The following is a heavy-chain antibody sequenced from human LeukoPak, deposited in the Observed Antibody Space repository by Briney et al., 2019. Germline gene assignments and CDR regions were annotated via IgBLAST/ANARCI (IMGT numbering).Heavy chain of an antibody. D-gene: IGHD3-22*01. V-gene: IGHV3-74*01. CDR2: INTDGNTR. J-gene: IGHJ4*02. CDR1: GFTFSTSW. CDR3: VRDMGYYDKV. Sequence: GGSLRLSCATSGFTFSTSWMQWVRQAPGKGLVWVSRINTDGNTRHYADSVKGRFTISRDNAKNTLYLQMNSLRVEDTAVYYCVRDMGYYDKVWGQGTLVTVSS.